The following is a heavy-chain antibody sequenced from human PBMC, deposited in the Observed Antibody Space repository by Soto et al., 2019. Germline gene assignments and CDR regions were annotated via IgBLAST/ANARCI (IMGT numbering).Heavy chain of an antibody. Sequence: GGSLRLSCAASGFTFSSYAMSWVRQAPGKGLEWVSAISGSGGSTYYADSVKGRFTISRDNSKNTLYLQMNSLRAEDTAVYYCAKGIPPPPVIYYYYYGMDVWGQGTTVTVSS. CDR3: AKGIPPPPVIYYYYYGMDV. D-gene: IGHD5-18*01. CDR2: ISGSGGST. CDR1: GFTFSSYA. J-gene: IGHJ6*02. V-gene: IGHV3-23*01.